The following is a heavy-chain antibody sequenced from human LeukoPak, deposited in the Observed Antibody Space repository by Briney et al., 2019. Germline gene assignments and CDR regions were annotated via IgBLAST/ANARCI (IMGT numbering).Heavy chain of an antibody. CDR1: GFTFSSYW. CDR2: INSDGSST. J-gene: IGHJ3*02. Sequence: PGGSLRLSCAASGFTFSSYWMHWVRQAPGKGLVWVSRINSDGSSTSYADSVKGRFTISRENAKNTLYLQMNSLRAEDTAVYYCARGTGYSVFDIWGQGTMVTVSS. CDR3: ARGTGYSVFDI. D-gene: IGHD1-26*01. V-gene: IGHV3-74*01.